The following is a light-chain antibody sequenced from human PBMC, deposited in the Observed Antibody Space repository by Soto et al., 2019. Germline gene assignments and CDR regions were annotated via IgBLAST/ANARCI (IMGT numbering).Light chain of an antibody. CDR3: QQLDSYPPYT. CDR1: QGISSY. Sequence: DIQLTQSPSFLSASVGDRVTITCRASQGISSYLAWYQQKPGKAPKLLIYTASTLQSGVPSRFSGSGFGTEFTLTISSLQPEDFATYYCQQLDSYPPYTFGHGTKLEIK. J-gene: IGKJ2*01. CDR2: TAS. V-gene: IGKV1-9*01.